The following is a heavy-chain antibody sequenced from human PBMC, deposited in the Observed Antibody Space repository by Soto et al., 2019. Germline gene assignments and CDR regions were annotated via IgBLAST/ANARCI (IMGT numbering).Heavy chain of an antibody. V-gene: IGHV4-34*01. J-gene: IGHJ4*02. Sequence: SETLSLTCAVYGGSFSGYYWSWIRQPPGKGLEWIGEINHSGSTNYNPSLKSRVTISVDTSKNQFSLKLSSVTAADTAVYYCAISRWNNFDYWGQGTLVTVSS. CDR2: INHSGST. CDR1: GGSFSGYY. D-gene: IGHD1-1*01. CDR3: AISRWNNFDY.